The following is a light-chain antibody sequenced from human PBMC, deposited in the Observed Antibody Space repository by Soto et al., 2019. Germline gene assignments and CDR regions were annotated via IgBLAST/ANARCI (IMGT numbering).Light chain of an antibody. V-gene: IGLV2-11*01. CDR3: LSYAGSNTLL. CDR2: DVT. CDR1: DTDVGSYNY. J-gene: IGLJ2*01. Sequence: QSALTQPRSVSGSPGQSVTISCTGSDTDVGSYNYVSWYQHHPGTAPKLIIHDVTQPPSGVADRFSGSKSGYRASPAISGLQADDEAIYYCLSYAGSNTLLFGGGTKVTVL.